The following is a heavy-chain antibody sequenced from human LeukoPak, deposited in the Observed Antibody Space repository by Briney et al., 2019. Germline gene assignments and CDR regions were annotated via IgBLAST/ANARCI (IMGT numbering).Heavy chain of an antibody. CDR2: IYDSGST. D-gene: IGHD5-18*01. CDR1: GGSISSSTYH. J-gene: IGHJ4*02. V-gene: IGHV4-39*01. Sequence: PSETLSLTCTVSGGSISSSTYHWGWIRQPPGKGLEWIGSIYDSGSTSYNPSLKSRVTISVDTSKNQFSLKLSSVTAADTAVYYCARPGRGYSYGYYVYWGQGTLVTVSS. CDR3: ARPGRGYSYGYYVY.